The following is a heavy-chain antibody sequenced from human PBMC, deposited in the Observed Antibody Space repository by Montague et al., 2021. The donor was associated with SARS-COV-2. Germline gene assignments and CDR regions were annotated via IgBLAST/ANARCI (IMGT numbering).Heavy chain of an antibody. CDR2: INHSGST. J-gene: IGHJ5*02. Sequence: SETLSLTCAVYGRSVSDYYWSWIRQPPGKGLEWIGEINHSGSTXXXPSXXXRVTTSVDTSKNQFSLKLTSVTAADTAVYYCARGPRITMIVVVITDIWFDPWGQGTLVTVSS. D-gene: IGHD3-22*01. CDR1: GRSVSDYY. CDR3: ARGPRITMIVVVITDIWFDP. V-gene: IGHV4-34*01.